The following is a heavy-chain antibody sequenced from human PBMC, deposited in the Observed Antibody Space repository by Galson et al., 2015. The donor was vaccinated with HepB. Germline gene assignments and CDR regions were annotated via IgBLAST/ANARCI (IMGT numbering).Heavy chain of an antibody. J-gene: IGHJ6*02. V-gene: IGHV1-18*01. D-gene: IGHD6-19*01. CDR1: GYTFTSYG. CDR3: AGDPVGWYYYYGMDV. Sequence: SVKVSCKASGYTFTSYGISWVRQAPGQGLEWMGWISAYNGNTNYAQKLQGRVTMTTDTSTSTAYMELRSLRSDDTAVYYCAGDPVGWYYYYGMDVWGQGTTVTVSS. CDR2: ISAYNGNT.